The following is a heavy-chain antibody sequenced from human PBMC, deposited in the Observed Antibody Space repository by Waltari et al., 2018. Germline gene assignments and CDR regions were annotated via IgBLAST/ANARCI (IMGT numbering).Heavy chain of an antibody. D-gene: IGHD6-19*01. CDR1: GFTFRNYA. CDR2: ISGNGGGT. J-gene: IGHJ4*02. Sequence: EVQLLESGGDFVQPGGSLRLSCAASGFTFRNYAMSWVRQAPGKGLEWVSAISGNGGGTYYAESVKGRFTISRDNSKNTLYLQMNSLRAEDTAVYYCAKVRAVVGLEDWGQGTLVTVSS. CDR3: AKVRAVVGLED. V-gene: IGHV3-23*01.